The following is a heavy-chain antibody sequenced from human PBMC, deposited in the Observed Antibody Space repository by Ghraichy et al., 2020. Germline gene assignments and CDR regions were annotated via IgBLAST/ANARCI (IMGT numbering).Heavy chain of an antibody. CDR2: INHSEST. D-gene: IGHD1-14*01. CDR3: ARRKNLVTGIIGLAGPFDI. V-gene: IGHV4-34*01. CDR1: GGSFSGYS. J-gene: IGHJ3*02. Sequence: SETLSLTFAVSGGSFSGYSWNWIRQPPGKGLEWIGEINHSESTNYIPSLKSRLSISLDTSKNQLFLRLSSVTAADTAVYYCARRKNLVTGIIGLAGPFDIWGQGTLVIVSS.